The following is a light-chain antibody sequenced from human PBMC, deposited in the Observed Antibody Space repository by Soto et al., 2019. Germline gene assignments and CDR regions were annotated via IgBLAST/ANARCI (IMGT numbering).Light chain of an antibody. CDR1: QSVLYSSNNKNH. CDR2: WAS. J-gene: IGKJ4*01. V-gene: IGKV4-1*01. CDR3: QQFYSLPLT. Sequence: DIVMTQSPDSLAVSLGERATINCKSSQSVLYSSNNKNHLAWYQQKPGQPPKLVIDWASTREPGVPDRFSGSGSGPDFTLTLNSLQAEDVAVYYCQQFYSLPLTFGGGTKVEIK.